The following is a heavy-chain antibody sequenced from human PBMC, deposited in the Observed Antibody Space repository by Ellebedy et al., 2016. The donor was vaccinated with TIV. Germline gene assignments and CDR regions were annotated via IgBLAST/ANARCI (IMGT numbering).Heavy chain of an antibody. J-gene: IGHJ4*02. V-gene: IGHV3-23*01. CDR1: GFTFSSYA. D-gene: IGHD3-9*01. Sequence: GESLKISXAASGFTFSSYAMSWVRQAPGKGLEWVSAISGSGGSTYYADSVKGRFTISRDNSKNTLYLQMNSLRAEDTAVYYCAKDGPSERYFDWLLYDDVDYWGQGTLVTVSS. CDR3: AKDGPSERYFDWLLYDDVDY. CDR2: ISGSGGST.